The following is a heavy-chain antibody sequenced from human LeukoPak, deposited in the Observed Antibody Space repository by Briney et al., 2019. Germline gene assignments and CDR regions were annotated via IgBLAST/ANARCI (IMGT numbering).Heavy chain of an antibody. J-gene: IGHJ4*02. V-gene: IGHV1-2*02. Sequence: ASVKVSFKGSAYTFNDYYIHWVRPAPGQGLEWMGWVNPNTGTTNDAQKFQGRVTLTRDTSISTDYMELSSLTSDDMAVYYCARQSYGSSYYFDYWGQGTLVTVSS. CDR2: VNPNTGTT. CDR1: AYTFNDYY. CDR3: ARQSYGSSYYFDY. D-gene: IGHD6-6*01.